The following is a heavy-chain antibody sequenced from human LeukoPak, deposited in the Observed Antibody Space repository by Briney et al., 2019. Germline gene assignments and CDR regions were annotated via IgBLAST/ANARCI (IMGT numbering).Heavy chain of an antibody. CDR1: GGSIGSYY. CDR2: IFSSGST. V-gene: IGHV4-4*07. Sequence: SETLSLTCTVSGGSIGSYYWNWIRQPAGKGLEWIGRIFSSGSTNYNPSLKGRVTMSVDTSKNQFSLKLSSVTAADMAVYYCARVTVGATTDYFDYWGQGTLVTVSS. J-gene: IGHJ4*02. CDR3: ARVTVGATTDYFDY. D-gene: IGHD1-26*01.